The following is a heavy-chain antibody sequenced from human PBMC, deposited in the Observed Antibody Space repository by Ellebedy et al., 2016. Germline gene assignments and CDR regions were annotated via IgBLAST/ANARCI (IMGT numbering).Heavy chain of an antibody. CDR3: ARYTTDGYYYDSSGYYPFGAFDI. V-gene: IGHV4-34*01. J-gene: IGHJ3*02. D-gene: IGHD3-22*01. CDR2: INHSGST. Sequence: SETLSLXXAVYGGSFSGYYWSWIRQPPGKGLEWIGEINHSGSTNYNPSLKSRVTISVDTSKNQFSLKLSSVTAADTAVYYCARYTTDGYYYDSSGYYPFGAFDIWGQGTMVTVPS. CDR1: GGSFSGYY.